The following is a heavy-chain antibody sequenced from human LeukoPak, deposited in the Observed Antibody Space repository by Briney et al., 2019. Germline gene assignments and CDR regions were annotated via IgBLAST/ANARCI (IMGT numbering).Heavy chain of an antibody. CDR1: GFTVSSNC. Sequence: GGSLRLSCAASGFTVSSNCVSWVRQAPGKGLEWVSVIYSDGRTDYADSVKGRFTISRDNAKNSLYLQMNSLRAEDTAVYYCARDGGIAAAGGDYWGQGTLVTVSS. J-gene: IGHJ4*02. V-gene: IGHV3-53*01. D-gene: IGHD6-13*01. CDR2: IYSDGRT. CDR3: ARDGGIAAAGGDY.